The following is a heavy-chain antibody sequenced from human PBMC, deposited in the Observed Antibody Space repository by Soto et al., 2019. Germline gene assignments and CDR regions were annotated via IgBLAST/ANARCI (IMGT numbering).Heavy chain of an antibody. CDR2: ISDSSTST. CDR3: AKGDPFWSLDWLDP. V-gene: IGHV3-23*01. D-gene: IGHD3-3*01. CDR1: GFTFSRFS. J-gene: IGHJ5*02. Sequence: GGSLSLSCAASGFTFSRFSMSWVRQAPGKGLEWVSGISDSSTSTYYADSVKGRFTISRDNSKNTLYLQMNSLRVEDTAVYFCAKGDPFWSLDWLDPWGQGTLVTVYS.